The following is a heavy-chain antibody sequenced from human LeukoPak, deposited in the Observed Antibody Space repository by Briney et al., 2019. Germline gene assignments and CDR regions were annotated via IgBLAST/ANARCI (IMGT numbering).Heavy chain of an antibody. V-gene: IGHV3-53*01. D-gene: IGHD3-22*01. J-gene: IGHJ4*02. CDR1: GFAFSSYW. Sequence: GGSLRLSCAASGFAFSSYWMSWVRQAPGKGLEWVSVIYSGGSTYYADSVKGRFTISRDNSKNTLYLQMNSLRAEDTAVYYCARETYYYDSSGYNDYWGQGTLVTVSS. CDR2: IYSGGST. CDR3: ARETYYYDSSGYNDY.